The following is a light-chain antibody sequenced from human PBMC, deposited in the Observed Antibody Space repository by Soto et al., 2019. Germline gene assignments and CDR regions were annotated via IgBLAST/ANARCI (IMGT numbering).Light chain of an antibody. Sequence: QSALTQPASVSGSPGQSITISCTGTSSDVGGYNYVAWYQQHPGKAPKLMSYDVSTRPSGVSNRFSGSKSGNTAYLTISGLHAEDEADYYCSSYTSSSTLFGGGTKLTVL. CDR1: SSDVGGYNY. CDR2: DVS. V-gene: IGLV2-14*01. J-gene: IGLJ3*02. CDR3: SSYTSSSTL.